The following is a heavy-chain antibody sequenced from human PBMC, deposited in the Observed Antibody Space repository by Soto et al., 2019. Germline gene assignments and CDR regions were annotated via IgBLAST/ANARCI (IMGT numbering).Heavy chain of an antibody. Sequence: SETLSLTCTVSGVSISSSSYYWGWLRQPPGKGLEWIGSIYYSGSTYYNPSLKSRVTISVDTSKNQFSLKLSSVTAADTAVYYCARVGGFGATTIDYWGQGTLVTVSS. J-gene: IGHJ4*02. CDR2: IYYSGST. D-gene: IGHD3-10*01. CDR3: ARVGGFGATTIDY. CDR1: GVSISSSSYY. V-gene: IGHV4-39*07.